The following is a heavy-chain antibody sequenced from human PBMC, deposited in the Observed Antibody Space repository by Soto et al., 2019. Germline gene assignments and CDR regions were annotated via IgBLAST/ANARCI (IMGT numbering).Heavy chain of an antibody. CDR1: GGSIGSSSYY. J-gene: IGHJ5*02. CDR3: ARRHYGSGSYLA. D-gene: IGHD3-10*01. Sequence: PSETLSLTCTVSGGSIGSSSYYWGWIRQPPGKGLEWIGSIYYSGSTYYNPSLKSRVTISVDTSKNQFSLKLSSVTAADTAVYYCARRHYGSGSYLAWGQGTLVTVSS. CDR2: IYYSGST. V-gene: IGHV4-39*01.